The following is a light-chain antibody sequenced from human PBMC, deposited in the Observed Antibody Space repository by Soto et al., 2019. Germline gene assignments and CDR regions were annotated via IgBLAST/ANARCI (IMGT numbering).Light chain of an antibody. CDR1: STDVNGYDY. J-gene: IGLJ1*01. Sequence: QSVLTPPASVSGSPGQSITISCTGASTDVNGYDYVSWYQQHPGRAPKLMIYDVNNRPSGVSYRFSGSKSGDTASLTISGLQAEDYAVYYWGSYTISAPLYVFGTRTKSPS. V-gene: IGLV2-14*03. CDR3: GSYTISAPLYV. CDR2: DVN.